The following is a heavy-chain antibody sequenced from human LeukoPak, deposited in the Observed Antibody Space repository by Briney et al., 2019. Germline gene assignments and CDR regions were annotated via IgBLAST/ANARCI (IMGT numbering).Heavy chain of an antibody. V-gene: IGHV3-23*01. CDR3: AKAMSGYDFRLDY. CDR1: GFTFSSYA. CDR2: ISGSGGST. Sequence: GGSLRLSCAASGFTFSSYAMSWVRQAPGKGLEWVSAISGSGGSTYYADSVKGRFTISRDNSKNTLYLQMNSLRAEDTAVHYCAKAMSGYDFRLDYWGQGTLVTVSS. J-gene: IGHJ4*02. D-gene: IGHD5-12*01.